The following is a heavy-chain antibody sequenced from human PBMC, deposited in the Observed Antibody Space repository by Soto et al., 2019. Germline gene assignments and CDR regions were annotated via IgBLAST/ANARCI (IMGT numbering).Heavy chain of an antibody. CDR1: GFTFSSYA. CDR2: IRGSGGST. Sequence: GGSLRLSCAASGFTFSSYAMSWVRQAPGKGLEWVSAIRGSGGSTYYADSVKGRFTISRDNSKNTLYLQMNSLRAEDTAVYYCAKEGYYDSSGYYGPDYWGQGTLVTVSS. V-gene: IGHV3-23*01. D-gene: IGHD3-22*01. J-gene: IGHJ4*02. CDR3: AKEGYYDSSGYYGPDY.